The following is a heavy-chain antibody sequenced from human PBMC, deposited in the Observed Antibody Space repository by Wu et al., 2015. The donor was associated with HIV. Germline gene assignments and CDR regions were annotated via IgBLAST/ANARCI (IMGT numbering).Heavy chain of an antibody. CDR1: GGSFSNYY. CDR2: INHSGST. Sequence: QVQLQQWGAGLLKPSETLSLTCAVYGGSFSNYYWSWIRQSPRKGLEWIGEINHSGSTNYNPSLKSRVIISIDTSKNQFSLKLRSVTAADTAVYYCARETTGIWGHGTMVTVSS. CDR3: ARETTGI. V-gene: IGHV4-34*01. J-gene: IGHJ3*02. D-gene: IGHD1/OR15-1a*01.